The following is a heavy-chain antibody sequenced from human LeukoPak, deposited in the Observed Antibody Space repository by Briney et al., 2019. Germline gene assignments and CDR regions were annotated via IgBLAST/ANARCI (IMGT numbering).Heavy chain of an antibody. J-gene: IGHJ6*02. V-gene: IGHV4-31*03. CDR1: GGSISSGGYY. Sequence: SQTLSLTCTVSGGSISSGGYYWSWIRQHPGKGLEWIGYIYYSGSTYYNPSLKSRVTISVDTSKNQFSLKLSSVTAADTAVYYCARLVSQWLAGGDYYYYYGMDVWGQGTTVTVSS. D-gene: IGHD6-19*01. CDR3: ARLVSQWLAGGDYYYYYGMDV. CDR2: IYYSGST.